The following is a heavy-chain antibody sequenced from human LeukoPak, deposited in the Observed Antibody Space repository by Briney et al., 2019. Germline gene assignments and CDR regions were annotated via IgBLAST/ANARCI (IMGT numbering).Heavy chain of an antibody. Sequence: GGSLRLSCAASGFTFSSYGMHWVAQAPGKGRGGGAVIWYDGSNKYYTDSVKGRFTISRYNSKNTLYLQMNSLRAEDTAVYYCARENGDYDILTGDRTYYFDYWGQGTLVTVSS. D-gene: IGHD3-9*01. V-gene: IGHV3-33*01. CDR1: GFTFSSYG. CDR3: ARENGDYDILTGDRTYYFDY. CDR2: IWYDGSNK. J-gene: IGHJ4*02.